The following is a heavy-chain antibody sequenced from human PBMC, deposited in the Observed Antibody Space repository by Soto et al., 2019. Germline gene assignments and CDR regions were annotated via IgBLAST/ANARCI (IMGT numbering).Heavy chain of an antibody. V-gene: IGHV1-69*02. D-gene: IGHD3-10*01. Sequence: VQLVQSGAEVKKPGSSVKVSCKASGGTFSSYTISWVRQAPGQGLEWMGRIIPILGIANYAQKFQGRVTITADKSTSTAYMELSSLRSEDTAVYYCARSYGSGSYHLDVWGKGTTVTVSS. CDR1: GGTFSSYT. J-gene: IGHJ6*04. CDR3: ARSYGSGSYHLDV. CDR2: IIPILGIA.